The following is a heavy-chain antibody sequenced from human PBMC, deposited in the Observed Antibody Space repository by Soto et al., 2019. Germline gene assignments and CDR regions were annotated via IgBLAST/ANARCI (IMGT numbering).Heavy chain of an antibody. CDR2: ISGSGGAT. CDR1: GFTFSSYA. J-gene: IGHJ5*02. Sequence: GGSLRLSCTASGFTFSSYAMTWVRQAPGKGLEWVSSISGSGGATYYADSVKGRFTISRDDSKNTLFLQMDSLRAEDTALYYCAKAGRPFYDLWSENRFDPWGQGTLVTVSS. D-gene: IGHD3-3*01. CDR3: AKAGRPFYDLWSENRFDP. V-gene: IGHV3-23*01.